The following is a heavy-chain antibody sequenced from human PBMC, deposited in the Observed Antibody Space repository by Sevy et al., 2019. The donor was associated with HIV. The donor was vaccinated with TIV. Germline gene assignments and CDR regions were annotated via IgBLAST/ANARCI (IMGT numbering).Heavy chain of an antibody. Sequence: GGSLRLSCAASGFTFEDSAMHWVRQAPGKGLEWVSGISWNSATRGYADSVKGRFTISRDNAKNSLYLQMNSLRTEDTALYYCAEDRSRVVAGTGYFDYWGQGTLVTVSS. CDR1: GFTFEDSA. D-gene: IGHD6-19*01. V-gene: IGHV3-9*01. CDR3: AEDRSRVVAGTGYFDY. CDR2: ISWNSATR. J-gene: IGHJ4*02.